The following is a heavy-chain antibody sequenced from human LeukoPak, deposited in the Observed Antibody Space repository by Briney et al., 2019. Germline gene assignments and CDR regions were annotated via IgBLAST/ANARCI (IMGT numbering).Heavy chain of an antibody. CDR3: ARPWHDSSIVGFDP. V-gene: IGHV4-59*01. J-gene: IGHJ5*02. Sequence: PSETLSVTCTVSGGSISRYYWSCIRQPPGKGLEGIGYIYSSGSTNYNPSLKSRVTISVDTSKNQFSLKPSSVTAADTAVYYCARPWHDSSIVGFDPWGQGTLVTVSS. CDR2: IYSSGST. D-gene: IGHD4-11*01. CDR1: GGSISRYY.